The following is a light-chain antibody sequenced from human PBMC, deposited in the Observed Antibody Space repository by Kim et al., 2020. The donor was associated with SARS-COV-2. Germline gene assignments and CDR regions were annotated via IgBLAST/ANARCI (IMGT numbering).Light chain of an antibody. V-gene: IGLV10-54*01. CDR3: STWDSSLSAWV. CDR1: SNDIGNQG. J-gene: IGLJ3*02. Sequence: RQTATLTCTGNSNDIGNQGAAWLQKHQGHPPKLLSYANNNRPSGISERFSASRSGNTASLTITGLQPEDEADYYCSTWDSSLSAWVFGVGTQLTVL. CDR2: ANN.